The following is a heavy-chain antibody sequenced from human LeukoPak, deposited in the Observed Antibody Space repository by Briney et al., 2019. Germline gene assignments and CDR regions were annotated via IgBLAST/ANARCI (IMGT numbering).Heavy chain of an antibody. CDR2: IRYDGSNK. Sequence: PGGSLRLSCAASGFTFSSYGMHWVRQAPGKGLEWVAFIRYDGSNKYYADSVKGRFTISRDNSKNTLYLQMNSLRAEDTAVYYCAKGLAFPGDYDPYYYYGMDVWGQGTTVTVSS. D-gene: IGHD4-17*01. CDR3: AKGLAFPGDYDPYYYYGMDV. J-gene: IGHJ6*02. CDR1: GFTFSSYG. V-gene: IGHV3-30*02.